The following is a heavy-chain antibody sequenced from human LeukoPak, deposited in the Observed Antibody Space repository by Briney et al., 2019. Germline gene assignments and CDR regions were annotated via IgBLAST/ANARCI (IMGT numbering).Heavy chain of an antibody. D-gene: IGHD6-13*01. CDR2: IYHSGST. J-gene: IGHJ5*02. V-gene: IGHV4-38-2*01. CDR3: AKSEQQLGPRRWFDP. CDR1: GYSISSGYY. Sequence: SETLSLTCAVSGYSISSGYYWGWIRQPPGKGLEWIGSIYHSGSTSYNPSLKSRVTISVATSKNQFSLKRSSVTAADTAVYYCAKSEQQLGPRRWFDPWGQGTLVTVSS.